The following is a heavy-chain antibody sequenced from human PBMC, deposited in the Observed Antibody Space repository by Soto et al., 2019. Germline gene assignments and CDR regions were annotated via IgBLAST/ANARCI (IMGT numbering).Heavy chain of an antibody. CDR2: IYYSGST. CDR1: GGSISSGDYY. D-gene: IGHD1-26*01. CDR3: ARVEWERRPFDY. V-gene: IGHV4-30-4*01. Sequence: PSETLSLTCTVSGGSISSGDYYWSWIRQPPGKGLEWIGYIYYSGSTYYNPSLKSRVTISVDTSKNQFSLKLSSVTAADTAVYYCARVEWERRPFDYWGQGTLVTVSS. J-gene: IGHJ4*02.